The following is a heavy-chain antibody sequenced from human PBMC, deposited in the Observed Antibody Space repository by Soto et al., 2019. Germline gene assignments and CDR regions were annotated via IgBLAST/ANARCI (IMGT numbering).Heavy chain of an antibody. Sequence: QVQLVQSGAEVKKPGASVKVSCKASGYSFISYAMHWVRQAPGQRPEWMGWINAGNGNTKYSQTFQGRVTFTRDTSATTVYMELSSLRSEDTAVYYCAREHRPGHEWLVYEYWGQGTLVTVSS. V-gene: IGHV1-3*01. CDR3: AREHRPGHEWLVYEY. D-gene: IGHD6-19*01. CDR2: INAGNGNT. CDR1: GYSFISYA. J-gene: IGHJ4*02.